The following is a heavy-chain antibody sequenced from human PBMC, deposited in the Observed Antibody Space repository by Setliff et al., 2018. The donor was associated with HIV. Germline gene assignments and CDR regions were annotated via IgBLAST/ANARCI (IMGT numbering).Heavy chain of an antibody. CDR2: MNPNSGRA. V-gene: IGHV1-8*02. Sequence: ASVKVSCKASGGTFSSYVISWVRQSPGQGLEWLGWMNPNSGRAGSAQMFQGRLTMTRDTSTSTAYMELSSLTSDDTAIYYCARGRLSWSPDFWGQGTPVTVSS. J-gene: IGHJ4*02. CDR3: ARGRLSWSPDF. CDR1: GGTFSSYV.